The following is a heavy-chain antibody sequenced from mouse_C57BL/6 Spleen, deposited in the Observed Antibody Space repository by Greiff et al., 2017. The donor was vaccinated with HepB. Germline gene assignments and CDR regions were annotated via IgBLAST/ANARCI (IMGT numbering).Heavy chain of an antibody. CDR2: IRNKANGYTT. V-gene: IGHV7-3*01. CDR1: GFTFTDYY. Sequence: EVKVVESGGGLVQPGGSLSLSCAASGFTFTDYYMSWVRQPPGKALEWLGFIRNKANGYTTEYSASVKGRFTISRDNSQSILYLQMNALRAEDSATYYCARRTTVGAMDYWGQGTSVTVSS. D-gene: IGHD1-1*01. J-gene: IGHJ4*01. CDR3: ARRTTVGAMDY.